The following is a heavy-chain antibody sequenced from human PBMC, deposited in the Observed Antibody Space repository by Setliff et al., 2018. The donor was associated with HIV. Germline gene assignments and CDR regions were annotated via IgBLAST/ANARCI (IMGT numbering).Heavy chain of an antibody. J-gene: IGHJ4*02. D-gene: IGHD2-15*01. CDR1: GFTFGDYY. CDR3: ARDLVRCSGGPCFVALDY. CDR2: ISNSGSTI. V-gene: IGHV3-11*04. Sequence: GGSLRLSCAASGFTFGDYYMTWIRQAPGEGLEWISYISNSGSTIYYADSVKGRFTISRDNAENSLYLQMNTLRVEDTAVYFCARDLVRCSGGPCFVALDYWGQGTLVTVSS.